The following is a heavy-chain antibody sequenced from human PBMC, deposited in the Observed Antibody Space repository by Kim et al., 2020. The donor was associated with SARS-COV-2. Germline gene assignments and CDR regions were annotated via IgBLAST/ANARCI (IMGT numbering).Heavy chain of an antibody. CDR3: ARGWPLGAGHAFYI. V-gene: IGHV4-59*01. CDR1: GVSISSYY. D-gene: IGHD3-10*02. Sequence: SETLSLTCTVSGVSISSYYWSWIRQPPGKRLEWIGYVHYSGSTQYNPPPKRRITISVDTSQNQFSLKLSSVSAADTAVYYCARGWPLGAGHAFYIWGQGTMVTVSP. J-gene: IGHJ3*02. CDR2: VHYSGST.